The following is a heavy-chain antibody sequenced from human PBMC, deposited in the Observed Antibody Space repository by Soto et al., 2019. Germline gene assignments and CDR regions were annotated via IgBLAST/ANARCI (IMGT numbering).Heavy chain of an antibody. CDR3: ARGPDLSSYYYYYGMDV. CDR1: GGSISSGGYS. Sequence: SETLSLTCAVSGGSISSGGYSWSWIRQPPGKGLEWIGYIYYSGSTNYNPSLKSRVTISVDTSKNQFSLKLSSVTAADTAVYYCARGPDLSSYYYYYGMDVWGQGTTVTVSS. CDR2: IYYSGST. J-gene: IGHJ6*02. V-gene: IGHV4-61*08.